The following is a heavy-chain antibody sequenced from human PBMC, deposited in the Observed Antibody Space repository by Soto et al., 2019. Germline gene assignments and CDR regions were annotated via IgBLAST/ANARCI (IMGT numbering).Heavy chain of an antibody. Sequence: PGGSLRLSCAASGFTFSGYGMHWVRQAPGKGLEWVTVIWGDGSIPYYADSVKGRFTISRDNAKNSLYLQMNSLRAEDTAVYYCARASGLLWFGELAYYFDYWGQGTLVTVSS. CDR3: ARASGLLWFGELAYYFDY. D-gene: IGHD3-10*01. CDR2: IWGDGSIP. CDR1: GFTFSGYG. J-gene: IGHJ4*02. V-gene: IGHV3-33*01.